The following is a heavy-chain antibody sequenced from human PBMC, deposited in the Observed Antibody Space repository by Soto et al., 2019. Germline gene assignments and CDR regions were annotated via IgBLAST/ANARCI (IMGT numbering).Heavy chain of an antibody. Sequence: ASVKVSCKASGGTFSSYAISWVRQAPGQGLEWMGWINPNSGGTNYAQNFQGRVTMTRDTSINTAYMELSRLRSDDTAVYYCARDSYYDVLTGYSRNAFDIWAQGTMVTVSS. D-gene: IGHD3-9*01. J-gene: IGHJ3*02. CDR3: ARDSYYDVLTGYSRNAFDI. CDR2: INPNSGGT. V-gene: IGHV1-2*02. CDR1: GGTFSSYA.